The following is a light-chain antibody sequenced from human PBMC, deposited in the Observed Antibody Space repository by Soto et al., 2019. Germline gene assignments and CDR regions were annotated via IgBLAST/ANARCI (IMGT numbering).Light chain of an antibody. J-gene: IGKJ1*01. V-gene: IGKV3-15*01. CDR3: QQYNYWPGT. CDR2: GAS. Sequence: EIVMTQSPATLSVSPGERVTLSCKASRSVRSNLAWYQQKPGQAPRLLISGASTRATGITDRFSGSGSGTEFPLTINSLQSEDFAVYYCQQYNYWPGTFGQGTKVEIK. CDR1: RSVRSN.